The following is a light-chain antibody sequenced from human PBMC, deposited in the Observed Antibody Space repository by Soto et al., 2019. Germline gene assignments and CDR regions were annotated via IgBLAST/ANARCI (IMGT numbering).Light chain of an antibody. CDR1: ERIYSAY. Sequence: EVVLTQSPGTLSLSRGERSTLSCRASERIYSAYLGRYQQKPGQAPRLLIHGATKRASGIPDRFIGSESGRDFSLTITEAEPEDSAVYFCQQYVASPYTFGRGTKVDIK. J-gene: IGKJ2*01. CDR3: QQYVASPYT. CDR2: GAT. V-gene: IGKV3-20*01.